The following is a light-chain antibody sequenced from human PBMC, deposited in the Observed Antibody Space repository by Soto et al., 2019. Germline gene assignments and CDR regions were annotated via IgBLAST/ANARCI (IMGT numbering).Light chain of an antibody. CDR3: QQYNNYPTEHRVA. V-gene: IGKV3-15*01. CDR2: GAS. J-gene: IGKJ2*01. Sequence: EIVMTQSPATLSVSPGERATLSCRASQSVSSNLSWYQQKHGKAPTLLIYGASTRATGIPAMFSGSGSGTDSTLTISSMQTEDFAVYYGQQYNNYPTEHRVAFGQGTKLEIK. CDR1: QSVSSN.